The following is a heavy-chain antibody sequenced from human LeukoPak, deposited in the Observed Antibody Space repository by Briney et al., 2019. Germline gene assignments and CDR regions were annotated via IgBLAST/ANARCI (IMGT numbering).Heavy chain of an antibody. D-gene: IGHD6-13*01. Sequence: GASVKVSCKVSGYTLTELSMHWVRQAPGQGLEWMGIINPSGGSTTYAQKFQGRVTMTRDTSTSTFYMELSSLRSEDKAVYYCARDPGIVAGWGWFDPWGQGTLVTVSS. J-gene: IGHJ5*02. CDR3: ARDPGIVAGWGWFDP. CDR1: GYTLTELS. V-gene: IGHV1-46*01. CDR2: INPSGGST.